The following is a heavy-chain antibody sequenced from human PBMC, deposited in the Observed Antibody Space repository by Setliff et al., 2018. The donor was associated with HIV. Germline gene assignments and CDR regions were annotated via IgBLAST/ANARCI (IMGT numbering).Heavy chain of an antibody. CDR2: INHSGIT. J-gene: IGHJ4*02. CDR3: ARLSSYRSSSYYFDY. CDR1: GGSFSGYY. Sequence: SETLSLTCAVYGGSFSGYYWNWIRQSPGKGLEWIGEINHSGITKYNPSLESRVIISLDTSKIQFSLKLSSVTAADTAVYHCARLSSYRSSSYYFDYWGQGALVTVSS. V-gene: IGHV4-34*01. D-gene: IGHD6-6*01.